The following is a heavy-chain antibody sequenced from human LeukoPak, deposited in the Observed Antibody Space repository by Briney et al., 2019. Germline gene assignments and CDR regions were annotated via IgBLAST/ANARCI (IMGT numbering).Heavy chain of an antibody. CDR1: VDTFCSYA. CDR2: IFPILGIA. Sequence: GASVRVSCKAPVDTFCSYAISWVRPAPGQGLEWMGRIFPILGIANYAQKFQGRVTITADKSTSTAYMELSSLRSEDTAVYYCARDIDICGGGSCYSGPLYYYYGMDVWGQGTTVTVSS. J-gene: IGHJ6*02. CDR3: ARDIDICGGGSCYSGPLYYYYGMDV. V-gene: IGHV1-69*04. D-gene: IGHD2-15*01.